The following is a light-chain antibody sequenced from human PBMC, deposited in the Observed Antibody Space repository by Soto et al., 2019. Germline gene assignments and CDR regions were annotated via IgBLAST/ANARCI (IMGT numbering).Light chain of an antibody. CDR2: GAS. J-gene: IGKJ1*01. CDR3: QQYDNWSQS. V-gene: IGKV3-15*01. CDR1: QSVSSN. Sequence: EIVMTQSPATLSVSPGERATLSCRASQSVSSNLAWYQQKPAQAPRLLIYGASTRGTGIPARFSGSGSGREVTLITISLQYEEFSVDYCQQYDNWSQSFGQGTKVAIK.